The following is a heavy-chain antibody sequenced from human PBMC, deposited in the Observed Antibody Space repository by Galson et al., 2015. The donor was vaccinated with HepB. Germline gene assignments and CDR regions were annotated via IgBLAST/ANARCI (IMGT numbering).Heavy chain of an antibody. CDR3: ARGGFGELLFPNFDY. D-gene: IGHD3-10*01. J-gene: IGHJ4*02. V-gene: IGHV3-23*01. CDR1: GFTFSSYA. Sequence: SLRLSCAASGFTFSSYAMSWVRQAPGKGLEWVSAISGSGGSTYYADSVKGRFTISRDNSKNTLYLQMNSLRAEDTAVYYCARGGFGELLFPNFDYWGQGTLVTVSS. CDR2: ISGSGGST.